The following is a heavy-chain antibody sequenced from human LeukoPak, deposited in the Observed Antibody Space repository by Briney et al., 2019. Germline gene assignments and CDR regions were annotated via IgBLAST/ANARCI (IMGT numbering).Heavy chain of an antibody. CDR2: ISYDGSNK. V-gene: IGHV3-30*19. D-gene: IGHD6-6*01. J-gene: IGHJ6*02. Sequence: PGGALRLSCTASGFTFSSYGMHWVRQAPGKGLEWVAVISYDGSNKYYADSVKGRFTISRDNSKNTLYLQMDSLRAEDTAVYYCARGEYSSSFGMDVWGQRTTVTVSS. CDR1: GFTFSSYG. CDR3: ARGEYSSSFGMDV.